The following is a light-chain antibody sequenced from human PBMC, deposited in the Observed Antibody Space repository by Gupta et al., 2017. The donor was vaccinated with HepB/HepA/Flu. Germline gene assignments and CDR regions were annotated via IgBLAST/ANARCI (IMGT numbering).Light chain of an antibody. CDR2: AAS. CDR3: QQLNSYPRT. V-gene: IGKV1-9*01. Sequence: DIQLTQSPSFLSASVGDRVTITCRDSQGISSYLAWYQQKPGKAPKLLIDAASTVQSGVPSRFSGSGSGTEVTLIISSLQPEDFATYYCQQLNSYPRTFGPGTKVDIK. CDR1: QGISSY. J-gene: IGKJ3*01.